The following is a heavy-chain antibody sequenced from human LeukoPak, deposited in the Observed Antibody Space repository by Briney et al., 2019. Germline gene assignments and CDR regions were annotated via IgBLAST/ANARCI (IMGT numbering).Heavy chain of an antibody. CDR2: ISYDGSNK. J-gene: IGHJ4*02. CDR3: GKDGASWYEILFYFDY. CDR1: GFTVSSNY. Sequence: PGGSLRLSCAASGFTVSSNYMSWVRQAPGKGLEWVAVISYDGSNKYYADSVKGRFTISRDNSKNTLYLQMSSLRAEDTAVYYCGKDGASWYEILFYFDYWGQGTLVTVSS. D-gene: IGHD6-13*01. V-gene: IGHV3-30*18.